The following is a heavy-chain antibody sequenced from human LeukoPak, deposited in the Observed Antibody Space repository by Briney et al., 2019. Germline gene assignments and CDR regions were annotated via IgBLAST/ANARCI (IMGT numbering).Heavy chain of an antibody. CDR3: ARDGRMVLPPDY. D-gene: IGHD3-10*01. CDR1: GYTFTSYY. CDR2: INPSGGST. V-gene: IGHV1-46*01. J-gene: IGHJ4*02. Sequence: ASVKVSCKASGYTFTSYYMHWVRQAPGQGLEWMGIINPSGGSTSYAQKLQGRVTMTTDTSTSTAYMELRSLRSDDTAVYYCARDGRMVLPPDYWGQGTLVTVSS.